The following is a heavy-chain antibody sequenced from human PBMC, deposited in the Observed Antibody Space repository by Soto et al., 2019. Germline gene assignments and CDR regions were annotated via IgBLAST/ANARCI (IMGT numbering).Heavy chain of an antibody. CDR2: IYHSGST. CDR3: ARGRGFPGPWGFDP. J-gene: IGHJ5*02. V-gene: IGHV4-30-2*01. D-gene: IGHD1-26*01. Sequence: PSETLSLTCAVSGGSISSGGYSWSWIRQPPGKGLERIGYIYHSGSTYYNPSLKSRVTISVDRSKNQFSLKLSSVTAADTAVYYCARGRGFPGPWGFDPWGQGTLVTVSS. CDR1: GGSISSGGYS.